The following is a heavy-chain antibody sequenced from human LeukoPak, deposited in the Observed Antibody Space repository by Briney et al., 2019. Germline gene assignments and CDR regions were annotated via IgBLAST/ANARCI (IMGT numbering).Heavy chain of an antibody. CDR3: ARQTYDDYYFDY. J-gene: IGHJ4*02. D-gene: IGHD4-17*01. CDR1: GYTFTGYY. V-gene: IGHV1-2*02. Sequence: GASVKVSCKASGYTFTGYYMHWVRQAPGQGLEWMGWINPNSGGTNYAEKFQGRVTMTRDTSISTAYMELSRLRSDDTAVYYCARQTYDDYYFDYWGQGTLVTVSS. CDR2: INPNSGGT.